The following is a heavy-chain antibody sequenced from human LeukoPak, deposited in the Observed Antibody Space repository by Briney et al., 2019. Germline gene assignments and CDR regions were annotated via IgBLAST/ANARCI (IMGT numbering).Heavy chain of an antibody. J-gene: IGHJ3*02. V-gene: IGHV1-69*13. D-gene: IGHD3-22*01. CDR2: IIPIFGTA. Sequence: SVKVSCKASGGTSSSDAISWVRQAPGQWLEWMGGIIPIFGTANYAQKFQGRVTITADESTSTAYMELSSLRSEDTAVYYCARGLPINYYDSSGDAFDIWGQGTMVTVSS. CDR3: ARGLPINYYDSSGDAFDI. CDR1: GGTSSSDA.